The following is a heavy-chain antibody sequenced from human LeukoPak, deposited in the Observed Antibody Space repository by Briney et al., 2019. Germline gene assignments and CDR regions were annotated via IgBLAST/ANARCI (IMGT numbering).Heavy chain of an antibody. CDR3: ASGSGLYYDILTGQEIPLYGMDV. Sequence: KTSETLSLTCTVSGGSISSYYWSWIRQPPGKGLEWIGYIYYSGSTNYNPSLKSRVTISVDTSKNQFSLKLSSVTAADTAVYYCASGSGLYYDILTGQEIPLYGMDVWGQGTTVTVSS. CDR2: IYYSGST. D-gene: IGHD3-9*01. V-gene: IGHV4-59*01. J-gene: IGHJ6*02. CDR1: GGSISSYY.